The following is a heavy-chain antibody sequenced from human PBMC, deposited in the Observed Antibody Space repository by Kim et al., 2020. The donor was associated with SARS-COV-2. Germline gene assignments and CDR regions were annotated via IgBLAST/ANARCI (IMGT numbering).Heavy chain of an antibody. V-gene: IGHV4-59*01. CDR1: GGSISSYY. J-gene: IGHJ3*02. Sequence: SETLSLTCTVSGGSISSYYWSWIRQPPGKGLEWIGYIYYSGSTNYNPSLKSRVTISVDTSKNQFSLKLSSVTAADTAVYYCARTDCGGDCYKAFDIWGQGTMVTVSS. CDR2: IYYSGST. D-gene: IGHD2-21*01. CDR3: ARTDCGGDCYKAFDI.